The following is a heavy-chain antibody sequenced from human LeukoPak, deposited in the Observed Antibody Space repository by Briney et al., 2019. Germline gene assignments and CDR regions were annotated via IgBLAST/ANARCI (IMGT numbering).Heavy chain of an antibody. V-gene: IGHV5-51*01. CDR2: IYPDDSDI. J-gene: IGHJ6*02. Sequence: GESLKISCKGSGYNFTSYWIGWVRQVPGKGLEWMRIIYPDDSDIRYSPAFQGQVTISADKSISPPYLQCRRLKAADASIYYFARRSFCGGDCARSVHFSYAMDVWGQGTTVTVSS. D-gene: IGHD2-21*02. CDR3: ARRSFCGGDCARSVHFSYAMDV. CDR1: GYNFTSYW.